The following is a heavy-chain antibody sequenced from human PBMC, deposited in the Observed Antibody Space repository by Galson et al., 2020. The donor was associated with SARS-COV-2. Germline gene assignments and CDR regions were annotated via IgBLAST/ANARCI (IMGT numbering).Heavy chain of an antibody. V-gene: IGHV4-39*07. D-gene: IGHD3-22*01. CDR2: IYYSGST. J-gene: IGHJ4*02. CDR1: GGSISSSSYY. Sequence: SETLSLTCTVSGGSISSSSYYWGWIRQPPGKGLEWIGSIYYSGSTYYNPSLKSRVTISVDTSKNQFSLKLSSVTAADTAVYYCARGITMIVVVINTHFDYWGQGTLVTVSS. CDR3: ARGITMIVVVINTHFDY.